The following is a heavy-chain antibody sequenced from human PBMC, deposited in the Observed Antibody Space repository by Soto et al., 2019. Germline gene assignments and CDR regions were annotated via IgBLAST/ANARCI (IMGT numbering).Heavy chain of an antibody. CDR2: INHSGST. CDR3: ARQEPSGYYFYYYGMGV. Sequence: SDTLYLTCSVYGGSFSGYYWSWIRQPPGKGLEWIGEINHSGSTNYNPSLKSRVTISVDTSKNQFSLKLSSVTAADTAVYYCARQEPSGYYFYYYGMGVWGQGTTVTVSS. D-gene: IGHD3-22*01. V-gene: IGHV4-34*01. J-gene: IGHJ6*02. CDR1: GGSFSGYY.